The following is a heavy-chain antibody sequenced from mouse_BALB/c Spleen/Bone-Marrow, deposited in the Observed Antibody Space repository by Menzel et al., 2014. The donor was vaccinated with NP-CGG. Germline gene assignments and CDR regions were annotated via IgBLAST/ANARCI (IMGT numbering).Heavy chain of an antibody. Sequence: QVTLKVCGPGILQPSQTLSLTCSFSGFSLSTSGMSVGWIRQPSGKGLEWLAHIWWNDDKYYNPALKSRLTISKDTSNNQVFLKIASVVTADTATYYCARIYYGAWFAYWGRGTLVTVSA. CDR3: ARIYYGAWFAY. CDR2: IWWNDDK. D-gene: IGHD2-13*01. V-gene: IGHV8-8*01. J-gene: IGHJ3*01. CDR1: GFSLSTSGMS.